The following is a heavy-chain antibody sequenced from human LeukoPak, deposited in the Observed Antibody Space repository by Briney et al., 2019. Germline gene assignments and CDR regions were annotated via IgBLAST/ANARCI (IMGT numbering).Heavy chain of an antibody. CDR1: GVSIRNYY. CDR2: IYYSGST. V-gene: IGHV4-59*01. J-gene: IGHJ4*02. Sequence: SETLSLTCTVSGVSIRNYYWSWIRQSPGKGLEWVGHIYYSGSTNYNPSPTSRVTISVDMSKSQFSLKLTSVTAADTAMYYCARAYSSSFPFVFWGEGALVTVSS. D-gene: IGHD6-6*01. CDR3: ARAYSSSFPFVF.